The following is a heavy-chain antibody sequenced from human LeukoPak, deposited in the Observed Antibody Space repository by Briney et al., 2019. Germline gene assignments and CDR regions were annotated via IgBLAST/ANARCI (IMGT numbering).Heavy chain of an antibody. CDR2: ISNSGGTI. Sequence: GESLRLSCAASGFTFSSYEMNWVRQAPGKGLEWVSYISNSGGTIFYADSVKGRFTVSRDNAKNSLYLQMNSLRAEDTAVYYCVRRYCSSTSCTLDSWGQGTLVTVSS. D-gene: IGHD2-2*01. V-gene: IGHV3-48*03. CDR3: VRRYCSSTSCTLDS. J-gene: IGHJ4*02. CDR1: GFTFSSYE.